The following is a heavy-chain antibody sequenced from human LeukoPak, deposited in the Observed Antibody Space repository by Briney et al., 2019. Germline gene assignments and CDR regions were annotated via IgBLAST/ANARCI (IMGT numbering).Heavy chain of an antibody. Sequence: GGSLRLSCAPSGFTFSSPWMTWVPQAPGEGLEWVASIKQDGSEKYYADSVRGRFTVSRDNAKNSLYFQMTSLSAGDTAVYCARGPNYGDRVDYLASWGQGTKVTVSS. CDR3: ARGPNYGDRVDYLAS. V-gene: IGHV3-7*01. J-gene: IGHJ4*02. D-gene: IGHD4-17*01. CDR2: IKQDGSEK. CDR1: GFTFSSPW.